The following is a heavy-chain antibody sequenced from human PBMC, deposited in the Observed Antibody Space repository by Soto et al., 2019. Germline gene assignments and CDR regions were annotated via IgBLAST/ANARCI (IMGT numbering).Heavy chain of an antibody. CDR1: GGSISSSSYY. J-gene: IGHJ5*02. Sequence: QLQLQESGPGLVKPSETLSLTCTVSGGSISSSSYYWGWIRQPPGKGLEWIGSIYYSGSTYYNPSLKSRVTISVDTSKNQFSLKLSSVTAADTAVYYCARRLRVISWFDPWGQGTLVTVSS. CDR2: IYYSGST. CDR3: ARRLRVISWFDP. D-gene: IGHD3-22*01. V-gene: IGHV4-39*01.